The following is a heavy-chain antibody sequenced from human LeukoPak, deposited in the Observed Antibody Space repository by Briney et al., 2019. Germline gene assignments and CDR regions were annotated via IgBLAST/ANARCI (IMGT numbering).Heavy chain of an antibody. CDR2: DSGSGTRT. V-gene: IGHV3-23*01. J-gene: IGHJ3*02. D-gene: IGHD3-16*01. CDR3: ARVAYDYVGGYSHAFEI. Sequence: PGGSLRLSCAASGFTFSNYAMSWVRQAPGKGLEWVSADSGSGTRTYYADSVKGRFTISRDSAKNTLYLQMNSLRAEDTAVYYCARVAYDYVGGYSHAFEIWGQGTMVTVSS. CDR1: GFTFSNYA.